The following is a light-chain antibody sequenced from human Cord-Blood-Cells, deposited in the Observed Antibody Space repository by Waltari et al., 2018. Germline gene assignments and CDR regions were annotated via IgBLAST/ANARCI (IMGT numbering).Light chain of an antibody. Sequence: QAVVTQEPSLTVSPGGTVTLTCRSSTGAVTSGHYPYWFQQKPGQAPRTLIYDTSNNHSWTPARFSGSLLGGKAALTLSGAQPEDEAEYYCLLSYSGALVVFGGGTKLTVL. CDR1: TGAVTSGHY. J-gene: IGLJ2*01. CDR3: LLSYSGALVV. CDR2: DTS. V-gene: IGLV7-46*01.